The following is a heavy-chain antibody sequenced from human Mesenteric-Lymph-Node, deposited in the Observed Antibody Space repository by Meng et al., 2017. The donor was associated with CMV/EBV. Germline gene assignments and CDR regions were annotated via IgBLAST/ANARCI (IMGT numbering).Heavy chain of an antibody. CDR1: GFTFSDYY. D-gene: IGHD2-2*01. J-gene: IGHJ4*02. CDR2: ISSSGSTI. V-gene: IGHV3-11*01. Sequence: GGSLRLSCAASGFTFSDYYMTWIRQAPGKGLECVSYISSSGSTIYYADSVKGRFTISRDNAKNSLYLQMNSLRAEDTAVYHCASSAYCSRASCYGWGQGTRVTVSS. CDR3: ASSAYCSRASCYG.